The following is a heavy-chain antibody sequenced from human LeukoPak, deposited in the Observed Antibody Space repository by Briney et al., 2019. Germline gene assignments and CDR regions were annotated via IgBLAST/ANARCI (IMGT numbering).Heavy chain of an antibody. CDR2: IYTSGST. J-gene: IGHJ4*02. Sequence: SETLSLTCTVSGGSISSYYWSWIRQPAGKGLEWIGRIYTSGSTNYTPSLKSRVNMSVDTSKNQFSLKLSSVTAADTAVYYCARESLDYLTKNFNFDYWGQGTLVTVSS. V-gene: IGHV4-4*07. CDR3: ARESLDYLTKNFNFDY. CDR1: GGSISSYY. D-gene: IGHD3-16*01.